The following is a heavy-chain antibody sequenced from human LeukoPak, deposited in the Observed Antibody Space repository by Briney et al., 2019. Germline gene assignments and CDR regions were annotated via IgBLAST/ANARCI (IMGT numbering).Heavy chain of an antibody. V-gene: IGHV3-21*01. CDR3: ARDPGSRTSNPFDY. CDR1: GFNFNRYI. D-gene: IGHD2-2*01. CDR2: ISDTSLYI. Sequence: GGSLRFSCVASGFNFNRYIMNWVRQAPGKGLEWVSSISDTSLYIHYADSVKGRFTISRDNAKNSVYLHMSSLRAEDTAVYYCARDPGSRTSNPFDYWGQGTLVTVSS. J-gene: IGHJ4*02.